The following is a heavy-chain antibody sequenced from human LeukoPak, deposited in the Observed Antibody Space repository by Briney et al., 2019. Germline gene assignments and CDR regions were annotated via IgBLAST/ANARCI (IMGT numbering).Heavy chain of an antibody. D-gene: IGHD5-18*01. Sequence: PSETLSLTCTVSGGSISSYYWSWIRQPPGKGLEWIGYIYYSGSTNYNPSLKSRVTISVDTSKNQFSLKLSSVTAADTAVYYCARDHTAMAYWGQGTLVTVSS. J-gene: IGHJ4*02. CDR1: GGSISSYY. CDR3: ARDHTAMAY. CDR2: IYYSGST. V-gene: IGHV4-59*01.